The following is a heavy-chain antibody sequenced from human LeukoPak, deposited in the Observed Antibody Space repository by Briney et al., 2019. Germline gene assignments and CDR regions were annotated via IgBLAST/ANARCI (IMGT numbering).Heavy chain of an antibody. CDR2: IYYSGST. CDR3: ACGYSSSWYPPFFDY. CDR1: GGSISSYY. D-gene: IGHD6-13*01. J-gene: IGHJ4*02. V-gene: IGHV4-59*01. Sequence: SETLSLTCTVSGGSISSYYWSWIRQPPGKGLEWIGYIYYSGSTNYNPSLKSRVTISVDTSKNQFSLKLSSVTAADTAVYYCACGYSSSWYPPFFDYWGQGTLVTVSP.